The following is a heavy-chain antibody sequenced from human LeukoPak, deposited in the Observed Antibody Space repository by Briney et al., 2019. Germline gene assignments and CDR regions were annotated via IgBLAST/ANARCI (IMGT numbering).Heavy chain of an antibody. CDR1: GFTFSDYY. V-gene: IGHV3-11*04. CDR2: ISSSGSTI. Sequence: GGSLRLSCAASGFTFSDYYMSWIRQAPGKGLEWVSYISSSGSTIYYADSVKGRFTISRDNAKNSLYLQMNSLRAEDAAVYYCVSVRSYSSGWYFDYWGQGTLVTVSS. J-gene: IGHJ4*02. CDR3: VSVRSYSSGWYFDY. D-gene: IGHD6-19*01.